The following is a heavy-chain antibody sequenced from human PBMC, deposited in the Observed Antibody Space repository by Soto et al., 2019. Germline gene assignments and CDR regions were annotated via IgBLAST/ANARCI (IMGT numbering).Heavy chain of an antibody. D-gene: IGHD3-3*01. Sequence: GGSLRLSCTASGFTFSSYAMDWVRQAPGKGQEWLSAISGGGDASHYADSVKGRFTISRDNSKNTLFLQMSSLRAEDTAVYYCAKRPTDFWSGYWPSDYWGQGTLVTVSS. CDR1: GFTFSSYA. CDR2: ISGGGDAS. V-gene: IGHV3-23*01. CDR3: AKRPTDFWSGYWPSDY. J-gene: IGHJ4*02.